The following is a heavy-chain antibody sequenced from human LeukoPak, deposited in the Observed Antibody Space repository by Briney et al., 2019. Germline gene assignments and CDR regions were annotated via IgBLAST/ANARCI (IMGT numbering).Heavy chain of an antibody. CDR3: ARDFSSRWELHWFDP. J-gene: IGHJ5*02. D-gene: IGHD1-26*01. Sequence: ASVKVSCKASGYTFTSYGISWVRQAPGQGLEWMGWISAYNGNTNYAQKLHGRVTMTTDTSTSTAYMELRSLRSDDTAVYYCARDFSSRWELHWFDPWGQGTLVTVSS. CDR1: GYTFTSYG. CDR2: ISAYNGNT. V-gene: IGHV1-18*01.